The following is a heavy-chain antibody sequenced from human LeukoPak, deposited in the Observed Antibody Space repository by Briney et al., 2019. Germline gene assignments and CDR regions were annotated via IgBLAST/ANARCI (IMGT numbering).Heavy chain of an antibody. Sequence: GGSLRLSCAASGFTLSSYAMSWVRQAPGKGLEWVSAISVSGNTYHADSVKGRFTISRDSSKNTLYLQMNRLRAEDAAVYYCAKAPVTTCSGAYCYPFDYWGQGTLVTVSS. CDR2: ISVSGNT. D-gene: IGHD2-21*01. CDR1: GFTLSSYA. CDR3: AKAPVTTCSGAYCYPFDY. J-gene: IGHJ4*02. V-gene: IGHV3-23*01.